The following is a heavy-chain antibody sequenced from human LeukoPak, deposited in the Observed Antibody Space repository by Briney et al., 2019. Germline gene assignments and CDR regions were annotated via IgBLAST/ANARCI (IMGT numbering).Heavy chain of an antibody. CDR3: ARVDIEVATIHYYYYMDV. V-gene: IGHV4-59*01. CDR1: GGSISSYY. Sequence: PSETLSLTCTVSGGSISSYYWSWIRQPPGKGLEWIGYIYYSGSTNYNPSLKSRVTISVDTSKNQFSLKLSSVTAADTAVYYCARVDIEVATIHYYYYMDVWGKGTTVTISS. J-gene: IGHJ6*03. D-gene: IGHD5-24*01. CDR2: IYYSGST.